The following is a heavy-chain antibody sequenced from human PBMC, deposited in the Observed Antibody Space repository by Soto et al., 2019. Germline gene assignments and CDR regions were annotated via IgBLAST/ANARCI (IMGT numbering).Heavy chain of an antibody. D-gene: IGHD6-6*01. CDR1: GGSFSGYY. Sequence: SETLSLTCAVYGGSFSGYYWTWIRQPPGKGLEWIGEINHSGTTNYNPSLKSRVTISVDTSKNQFSLKLSSVTAADTAVYYCARGEKKQFGAWGHRILVTVSS. CDR2: INHSGTT. J-gene: IGHJ5*01. V-gene: IGHV4-34*01. CDR3: ARGEKKQFGA.